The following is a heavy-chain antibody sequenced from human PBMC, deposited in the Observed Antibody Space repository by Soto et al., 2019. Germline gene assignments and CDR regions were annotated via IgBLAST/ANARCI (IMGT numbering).Heavy chain of an antibody. CDR2: IYHSGST. D-gene: IGHD3-22*01. CDR1: GGSISSSNW. V-gene: IGHV4-4*02. J-gene: IGHJ3*02. Sequence: SETLSLTCAVSGGSISSSNWWSWVRQPQGKGLEWIGEIYHSGSTNCNPSLKSRVTIPVDKSKNQFSLKLSSVTAADTAVYYCARDRPHYYDSSGYYLGGFDIWGQGTMVTVSS. CDR3: ARDRPHYYDSSGYYLGGFDI.